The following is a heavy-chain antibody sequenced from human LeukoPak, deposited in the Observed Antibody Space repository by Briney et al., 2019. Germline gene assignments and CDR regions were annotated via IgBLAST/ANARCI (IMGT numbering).Heavy chain of an antibody. CDR3: ASGVVVPAAPGEYYYYYMDV. CDR1: GGSISSYY. Sequence: SETLSLTXTVSGGSISSYYWSWIRQPAGKGLEWIGRIYTSGSTNYNPSLKSRVTMSVDTSKNQFSLKLSSVTAADTAVYYCASGVVVPAAPGEYYYYYMDVWGKGTTVTVSS. CDR2: IYTSGST. J-gene: IGHJ6*03. D-gene: IGHD2-2*01. V-gene: IGHV4-4*07.